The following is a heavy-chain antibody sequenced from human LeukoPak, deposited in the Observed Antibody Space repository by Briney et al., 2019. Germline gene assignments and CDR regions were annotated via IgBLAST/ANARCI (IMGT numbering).Heavy chain of an antibody. J-gene: IGHJ4*02. D-gene: IGHD6-25*01. V-gene: IGHV1-46*01. CDR3: ARVGSAAATADY. CDR1: GYTFTSYY. Sequence: ASVKVSCKASGYTFTSYYMHWVRQAPGQGLEWMGIINPRGGSTDYAQKFQGRITMTSDTSTSTVYMELNSLRSDDTAVYFCARVGSAAATADYWGQGTLVTVSS. CDR2: INPRGGST.